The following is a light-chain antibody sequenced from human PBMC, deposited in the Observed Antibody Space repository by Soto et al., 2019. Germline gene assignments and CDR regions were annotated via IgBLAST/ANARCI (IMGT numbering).Light chain of an antibody. CDR3: QQHGRAPYT. Sequence: EIVLTQSPGTLSLSPGERATLSCRASQSVRSSYLAWYQQKPGQAPRLLIYGASSRATGIPDRFSGSGSGTNFNPHNNKPGAEKFAVVHWQQHGRAPYTFGQGTELEIK. CDR1: QSVRSSY. V-gene: IGKV3-20*01. J-gene: IGKJ2*01. CDR2: GAS.